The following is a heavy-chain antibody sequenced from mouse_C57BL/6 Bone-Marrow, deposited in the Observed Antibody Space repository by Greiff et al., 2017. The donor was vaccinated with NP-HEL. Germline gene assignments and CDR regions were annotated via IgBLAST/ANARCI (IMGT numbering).Heavy chain of an antibody. CDR2: IYWDDDK. Sequence: QVTLKESGPGILQSSQTLSLTCSFSRFSLSTSGMGVSWIRQPSGKGLEWLAHIYWDDDKRYNPSLKSRLTISKDTSRNQVFLKITSVDTADTATYYCARRDSSGFFAYWGQGTLVTVSA. D-gene: IGHD3-2*02. CDR3: ARRDSSGFFAY. V-gene: IGHV8-12*01. CDR1: RFSLSTSGMG. J-gene: IGHJ3*01.